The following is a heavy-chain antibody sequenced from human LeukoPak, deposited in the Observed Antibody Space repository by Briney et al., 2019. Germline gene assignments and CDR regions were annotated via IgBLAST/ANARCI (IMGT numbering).Heavy chain of an antibody. CDR1: GYTFTGYY. CDR3: ARIPTIFGVVTRDY. V-gene: IGHV1-2*02. Sequence: ASVKVSCKASGYTFTGYYMHWVRQAPGQGLEWMGWINPNSGGTNYAQKFQGRVTMTRDTSIGTAYMELSRLRSDDTAVYYCARIPTIFGVVTRDYWGQGTLVTVSS. CDR2: INPNSGGT. J-gene: IGHJ4*02. D-gene: IGHD3-3*01.